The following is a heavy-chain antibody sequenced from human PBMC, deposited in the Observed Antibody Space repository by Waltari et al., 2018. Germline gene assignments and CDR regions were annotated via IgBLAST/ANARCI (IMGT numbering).Heavy chain of an antibody. CDR3: ARDYGLGSYYIRPLDT. D-gene: IGHD3-10*01. Sequence: QVHLQESGPGLVKSSETLSLICSVSGGSITGYHWSWVRHPPGKGLEWIGYIHYSGSTNYNPHLKSRDTISLETSKNQFSLTLTSVTAADTAVYYCARDYGLGSYYIRPLDTWGQGTLVTVPS. V-gene: IGHV4-59*01. J-gene: IGHJ5*02. CDR1: GGSITGYH. CDR2: IHYSGST.